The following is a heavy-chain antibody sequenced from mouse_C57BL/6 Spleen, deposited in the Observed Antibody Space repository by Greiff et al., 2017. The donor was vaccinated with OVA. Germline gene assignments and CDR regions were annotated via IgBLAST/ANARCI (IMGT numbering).Heavy chain of an antibody. D-gene: IGHD2-4*01. CDR1: AYTFTSYW. Sequence: QVQLQQPGAELVMPGASVKLSCKASAYTFTSYWMHWVKQRPGQGLEWIGEIDPSDSYTNYNQKFKGKSTLTVDKSSSTAYMQLSSLTSEDSAVYYCARSGDYDRFYAMDYWGQGTSVTVSS. CDR3: ARSGDYDRFYAMDY. J-gene: IGHJ4*01. V-gene: IGHV1-69*01. CDR2: IDPSDSYT.